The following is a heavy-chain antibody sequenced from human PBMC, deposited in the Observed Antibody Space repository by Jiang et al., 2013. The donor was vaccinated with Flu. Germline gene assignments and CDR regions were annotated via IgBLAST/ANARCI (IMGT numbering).Heavy chain of an antibody. J-gene: IGHJ4*02. CDR2: XFYIGST. CDR3: ARQTLHCGGDCYPLFDN. V-gene: IGHV4-59*01. CDR1: GGYISSYY. Sequence: GLVKPSETLSLTCAVSGGYISSYYWSWIRQPPGKGLEWIGNXFYIGSTNYNPSLKSRVTISVDTSKNQFSLKLSSVTTTDTAVYYCARQTLHCGGDCYPLFDNWGQGTQVIVSS. D-gene: IGHD2-21*01.